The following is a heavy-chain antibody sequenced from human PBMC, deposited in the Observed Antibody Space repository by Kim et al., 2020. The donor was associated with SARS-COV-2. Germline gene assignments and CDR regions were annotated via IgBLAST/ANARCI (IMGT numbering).Heavy chain of an antibody. J-gene: IGHJ5*02. V-gene: IGHV3-11*01. D-gene: IGHD6-19*01. Sequence: GGSLRLSCAASGFTFSDYYMSWIRQAPGKGLEWVSYISSSGSTIYYADSVKGRFTISRDNAKNSLYLQMNSLRAEDTAVYYCARTIRQWLDNWFDPWGQGTLVTVSS. CDR1: GFTFSDYY. CDR3: ARTIRQWLDNWFDP. CDR2: ISSSGSTI.